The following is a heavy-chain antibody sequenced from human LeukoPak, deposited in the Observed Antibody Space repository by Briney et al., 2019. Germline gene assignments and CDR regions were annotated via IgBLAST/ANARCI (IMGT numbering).Heavy chain of an antibody. J-gene: IGHJ3*02. CDR3: ARDITRTGAFDI. V-gene: IGHV4-39*01. Sequence: SETLSLTCTVSGAAISSSSYYWGWIRQPPGKGLEWIGTIYYSGSTYYNPSLKSRVTISVDTSKNQFSLKLSSVTAADTAVYYCARDITRTGAFDIWGQGTMVTVSS. D-gene: IGHD2-15*01. CDR2: IYYSGST. CDR1: GAAISSSSYY.